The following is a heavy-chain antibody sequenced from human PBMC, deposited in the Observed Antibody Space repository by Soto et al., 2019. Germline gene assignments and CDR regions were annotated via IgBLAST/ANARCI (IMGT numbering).Heavy chain of an antibody. D-gene: IGHD6-6*01. V-gene: IGHV3-30-3*01. CDR2: ISYDGSNK. CDR3: ARDPLIAARAGCFDY. J-gene: IGHJ4*02. Sequence: QVQLVESEGGVVQPGRSLRLSCAASGFTFSSYAMHWVRQAPGKGLEWVAVISYDGSNKYYADSVKGRFTISRDNSKNTLYLQMNSLRAEDTAVYYCARDPLIAARAGCFDYWGQGTLVTVSS. CDR1: GFTFSSYA.